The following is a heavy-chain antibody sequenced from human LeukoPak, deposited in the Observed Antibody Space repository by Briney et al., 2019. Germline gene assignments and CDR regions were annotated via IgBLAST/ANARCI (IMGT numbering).Heavy chain of an antibody. CDR3: ARARQRNYYNGNYFFDWFDP. CDR2: INTGNGNT. V-gene: IGHV1-3*04. CDR1: GYTFTDYT. J-gene: IGHJ5*02. Sequence: ASVKVSCKASGYTFTDYTIHWVRQAPGQKLEWMGWINTGNGNTKYSQNFENRIIMTRDTSASTAYMELSSLRSEDTTVYYCARARQRNYYNGNYFFDWFDPWGQGTLVIVSS. D-gene: IGHD3-10*01.